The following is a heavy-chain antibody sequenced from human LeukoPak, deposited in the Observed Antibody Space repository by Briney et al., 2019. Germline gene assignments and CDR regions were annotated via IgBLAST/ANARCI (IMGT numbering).Heavy chain of an antibody. CDR2: IIPIFGSA. D-gene: IGHD3-16*02. V-gene: IGHV1-69*13. CDR1: GGTFSSYA. J-gene: IGHJ4*02. CDR3: ARDPSYYVWGSYRYSPLDY. Sequence: GASVKVSCKASGGTFSSYAISWVRQAPGQGLEWMGGIIPIFGSANYAQKFQGRVTITADESTSTAYMELSSLRSEDTAVYYCARDPSYYVWGSYRYSPLDYWGQGTLVTVSS.